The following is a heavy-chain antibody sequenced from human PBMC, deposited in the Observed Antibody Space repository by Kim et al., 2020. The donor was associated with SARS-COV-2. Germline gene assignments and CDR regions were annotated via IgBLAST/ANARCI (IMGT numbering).Heavy chain of an antibody. J-gene: IGHJ4*02. Sequence: SPSSQGQVTISADKSISTAYLQWSSLKASDTAMYYCARHSREGIASFDYWGQGTLVTVSS. CDR3: ARHSREGIASFDY. V-gene: IGHV5-51*01. D-gene: IGHD6-13*01.